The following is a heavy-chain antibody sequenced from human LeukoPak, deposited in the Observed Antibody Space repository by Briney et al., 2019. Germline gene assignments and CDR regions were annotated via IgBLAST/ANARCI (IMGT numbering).Heavy chain of an antibody. CDR1: GFTFSSYE. CDR2: IKQDGSEK. Sequence: PGGSLRLSCAASGFTFSSYEMNWVRQAPGKGLEWVANIKQDGSEKYYVDSVKGRFTISRDNAKNSLYLQMNSLRAEDTAVYYCARDQTVDTAMAYFDYWGQGTLVTVSS. V-gene: IGHV3-7*01. D-gene: IGHD5-18*01. CDR3: ARDQTVDTAMAYFDY. J-gene: IGHJ4*02.